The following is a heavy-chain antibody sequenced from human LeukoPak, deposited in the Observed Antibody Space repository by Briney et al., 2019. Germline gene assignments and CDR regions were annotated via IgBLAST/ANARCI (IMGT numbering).Heavy chain of an antibody. CDR2: IWYDGNNK. CDR1: GFTFSSFG. CDR3: AKDQGIGDYASTDY. D-gene: IGHD4-17*01. V-gene: IGHV3-33*06. J-gene: IGHJ4*02. Sequence: GRSLRLSCAASGFTFSSFGMRWVRQAPGKGLEWVAIIWYDGNNKYYADFVKGRFTISRDNSKNMLYLQMNSLRAEDTAVYYCAKDQGIGDYASTDYWGQGTLVTVSS.